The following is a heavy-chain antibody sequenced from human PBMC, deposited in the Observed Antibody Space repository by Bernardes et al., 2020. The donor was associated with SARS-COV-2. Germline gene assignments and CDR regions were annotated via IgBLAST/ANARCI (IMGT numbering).Heavy chain of an antibody. CDR1: GFTFSSYW. CDR3: ARDRRYNYGYFDI. CDR2: IKQDGSEK. D-gene: IGHD5-18*01. Sequence: GGSLRLSCAASGFTFSSYWMSWVRQAPGKGLEWVANIKQDGSEKYYVDSVKGRFTISRDNAKNSLFLQMNSLTDEDTAIYYCARDRRYNYGYFDIWGQGALVSVSS. J-gene: IGHJ4*02. V-gene: IGHV3-7*01.